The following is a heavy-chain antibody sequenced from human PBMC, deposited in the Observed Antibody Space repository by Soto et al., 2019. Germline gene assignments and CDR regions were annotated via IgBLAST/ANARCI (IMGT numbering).Heavy chain of an antibody. CDR1: GGSFSGYY. V-gene: IGHV4-34*01. Sequence: PSETLSLTCAVYGGSFSGYYWSWIRQPPGKGLEWIGEINHSGSTNYNPSLKSRVTISVDTSKNQFSLKLSSVTAADTAVYYCARVIAAAARDDYYYYMDVWGKGTTVTVSS. CDR3: ARVIAAAARDDYYYYMDV. J-gene: IGHJ6*03. D-gene: IGHD6-13*01. CDR2: INHSGST.